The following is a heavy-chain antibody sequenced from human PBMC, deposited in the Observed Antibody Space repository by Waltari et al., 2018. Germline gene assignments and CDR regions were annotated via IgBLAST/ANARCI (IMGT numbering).Heavy chain of an antibody. CDR2: IYYSGST. D-gene: IGHD3-3*01. CDR1: GGSISSYY. J-gene: IGHJ5*02. CDR3: ARGKYYDFWSGLNWFDP. Sequence: QVQLQESGPGLVKPSETLSLTCTVSGGSISSYYWSWIRQPPGKGLEWIGYIYYSGSTNYNPSLKSRVTISVDTSKNQFSLKLSSVTAADTAVYYCARGKYYDFWSGLNWFDPWGQGTLVTVSS. V-gene: IGHV4-59*01.